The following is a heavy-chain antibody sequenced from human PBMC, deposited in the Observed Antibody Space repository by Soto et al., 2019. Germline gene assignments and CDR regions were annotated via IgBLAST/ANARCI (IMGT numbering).Heavy chain of an antibody. CDR2: IYWGDDK. V-gene: IGHV2-5*02. D-gene: IGHD6-19*01. J-gene: IGHJ5*02. CDR1: GFSLSTSGVG. CDR3: AQATIHQIAVAGTIWFDP. Sequence: QITLKESGPTLVKPTQTLTLTCTFSGFSLSTSGVGVGWMRQPPGKALEWLALIYWGDDKRYCPSLKSRLTITKVSSKNQVVLTMTNLDPVDTATYYCAQATIHQIAVAGTIWFDPWGQGTLVTVSS.